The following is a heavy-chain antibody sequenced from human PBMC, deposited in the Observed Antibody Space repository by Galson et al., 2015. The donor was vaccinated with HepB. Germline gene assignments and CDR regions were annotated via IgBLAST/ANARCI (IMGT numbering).Heavy chain of an antibody. Sequence: SVKVSCKASGGTFSRYAISWVRQAPGQGLEWMGGIIPILGIANYAQKFQGRVTTTADKSTSTAYMELSSLRSEDTAVYYCARDLPLIAVAGTNYFDYWGKGTLVTVSS. CDR2: IIPILGIA. V-gene: IGHV1-69*10. CDR3: ARDLPLIAVAGTNYFDY. D-gene: IGHD6-19*01. J-gene: IGHJ4*02. CDR1: GGTFSRYA.